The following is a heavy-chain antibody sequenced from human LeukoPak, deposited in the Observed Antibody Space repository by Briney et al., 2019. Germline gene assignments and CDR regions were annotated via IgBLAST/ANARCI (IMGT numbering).Heavy chain of an antibody. CDR3: ARGNYYDSSGYYHYYYYYGMDV. CDR1: GGSFSGYY. D-gene: IGHD3-22*01. Sequence: SETLSFTCAVYGGSFSGYYRSWIRQPPGKGLEWIGEINHSGSTNYNPSLKSRVTISVDTSKNQFSLKLSSVTAADTAVYYCARGNYYDSSGYYHYYYYYGMDVWGQGTTVTVSS. CDR2: INHSGST. V-gene: IGHV4-34*01. J-gene: IGHJ6*02.